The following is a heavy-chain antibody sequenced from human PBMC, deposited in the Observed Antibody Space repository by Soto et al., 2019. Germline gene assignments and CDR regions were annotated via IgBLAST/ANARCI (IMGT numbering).Heavy chain of an antibody. J-gene: IGHJ6*03. CDR2: INHSGST. CDR3: AVCPASWYGQGGYYYYYMDV. Sequence: QVQLQQWGAGLLKPSETLSLTCAVYGGSFSGYYWSWIRQPPGKGLEWIGEINHSGSTNYNPSLKSRVTISVDTSKNQFSLKLSSVTAADTAVYYCAVCPASWYGQGGYYYYYMDVWGKGTKVTVSS. D-gene: IGHD6-13*01. V-gene: IGHV4-34*01. CDR1: GGSFSGYY.